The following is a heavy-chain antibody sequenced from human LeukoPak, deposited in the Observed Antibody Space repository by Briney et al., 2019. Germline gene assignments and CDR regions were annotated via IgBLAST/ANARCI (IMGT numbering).Heavy chain of an antibody. CDR3: ARDPHCSSTSCYTAAFDI. Sequence: SETLSLICTVSGGSISSYYWSWIRQPPGKGLEWTGYIYYSGSTNYNPSLKRRVTIPVDTSKNQFSLKLSSVTAADTAVYYCARDPHCSSTSCYTAAFDIWGQGTMVTVSS. J-gene: IGHJ3*02. CDR2: IYYSGST. CDR1: GGSISSYY. V-gene: IGHV4-59*01. D-gene: IGHD2-2*02.